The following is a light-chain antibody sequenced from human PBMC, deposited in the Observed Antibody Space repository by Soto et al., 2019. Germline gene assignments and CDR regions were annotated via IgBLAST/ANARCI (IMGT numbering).Light chain of an antibody. Sequence: QAVLTQSPSASASLGASVKLTCTLSSGHSSYAIAWHQQQPEKGPRYLMKLHSDGSHSKGGGIPDRFSGSSSGAERYLTISSLQSEDEADYSCKNWGTDVVFGGGTKLTVL. CDR2: LHSDGSH. V-gene: IGLV4-69*01. CDR3: KNWGTDVV. CDR1: SGHSSYA. J-gene: IGLJ2*01.